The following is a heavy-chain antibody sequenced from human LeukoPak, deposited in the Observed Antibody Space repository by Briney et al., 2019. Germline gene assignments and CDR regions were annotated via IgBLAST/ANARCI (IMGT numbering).Heavy chain of an antibody. CDR1: GFTFSSFD. J-gene: IGHJ6*03. CDR2: IGTASDT. Sequence: GGSLRLSCAASGFTFSSFDMPWVRQPTGQGLEWVSTIGTASDTYYPGSVEGRFTLSRDNAENSLYLQMNSLTAGDTAVYYCARGPPRGKYYYMDVWGKGTTVTVSS. CDR3: ARGPPRGKYYYMDV. V-gene: IGHV3-13*01. D-gene: IGHD1-1*01.